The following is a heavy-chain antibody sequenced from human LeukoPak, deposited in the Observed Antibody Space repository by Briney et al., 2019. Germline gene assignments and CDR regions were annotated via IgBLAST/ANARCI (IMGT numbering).Heavy chain of an antibody. CDR3: AKDDLITGGKNWFDL. CDR2: IQASGST. D-gene: IGHD2-15*01. J-gene: IGHJ5*02. V-gene: IGHV4-4*07. Sequence: KPSETLSLTCTVSGDSIRSYYWNWIRQPAGKGLEWIGRIQASGSTNDNPSLKSRIIMSIDTSKNQFSLKLTSVTAADTAVYYCAKDDLITGGKNWFDLWGQGTLDTVSS. CDR1: GDSIRSYY.